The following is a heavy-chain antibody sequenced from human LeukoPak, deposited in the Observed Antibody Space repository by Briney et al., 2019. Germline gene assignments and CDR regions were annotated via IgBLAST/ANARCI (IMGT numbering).Heavy chain of an antibody. CDR1: GFTFITYA. CDR2: ISGTGGST. V-gene: IGHV3-23*01. J-gene: IGHJ4*02. D-gene: IGHD2-2*01. Sequence: TGGSLRLSCAASGFTFITYAMTWVRQAPGKGLEWVSAISGTGGSTYYADSVRGRFTISRDNSKNTLYLQMNSLRGEDTAVYYCVKFRGQLLSSYYFDYWGQGTLVTVSS. CDR3: VKFRGQLLSSYYFDY.